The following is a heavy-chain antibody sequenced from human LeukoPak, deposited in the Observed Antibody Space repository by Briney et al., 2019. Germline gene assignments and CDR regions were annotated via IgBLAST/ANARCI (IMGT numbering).Heavy chain of an antibody. CDR3: ARPIWFNPQSAYYSDY. CDR1: GYSFTSYW. Sequence: MRGESLKISCKGSGYSFTSYWIGWVRQMPGKGLEWMGIIYPGDSDTRYSPSFQGQVTISADKSISTAYLQWSSLKASDTAMYYCARPIWFNPQSAYYSDYWGQGTLVTVSS. V-gene: IGHV5-51*01. D-gene: IGHD3-10*01. J-gene: IGHJ4*02. CDR2: IYPGDSDT.